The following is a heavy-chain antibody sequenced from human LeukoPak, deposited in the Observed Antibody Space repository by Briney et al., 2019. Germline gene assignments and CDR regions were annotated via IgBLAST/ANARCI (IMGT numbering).Heavy chain of an antibody. CDR1: GGSISSYY. CDR3: ARGGTAVIAPYAFDI. CDR2: IYYSGST. Sequence: SETLSLTCTVSGGSISSYYWSWIRQPPGKGLEWIGYIYYSGSTNYNPPVKSRVAMSVDTSKKQFSLKLSSLTAADTAVYYCARGGTAVIAPYAFDIWGQGTMVTVSS. V-gene: IGHV4-59*01. D-gene: IGHD4-23*01. J-gene: IGHJ3*02.